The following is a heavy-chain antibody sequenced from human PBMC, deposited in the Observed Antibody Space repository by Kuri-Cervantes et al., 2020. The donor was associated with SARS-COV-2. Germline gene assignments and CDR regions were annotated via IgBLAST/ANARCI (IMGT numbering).Heavy chain of an antibody. CDR3: VRRKWYGDYVNRSSREVTKRGAHLDV. Sequence: GGSLRLSCAASGFTFSNAWMSWVRQMPGKGLEWMGIIYTGDSDTRYSPSFQGQVTISADKSISTAYLQWSSLKASDTAMYYCVRRKWYGDYVNRSSREVTKRGAHLDVWGQGTTATVSS. J-gene: IGHJ6*02. CDR1: GFTFSNAW. V-gene: IGHV5-51*01. CDR2: IYTGDSDT. D-gene: IGHD4-17*01.